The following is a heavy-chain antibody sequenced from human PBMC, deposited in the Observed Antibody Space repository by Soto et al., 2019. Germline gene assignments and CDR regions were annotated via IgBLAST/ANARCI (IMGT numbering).Heavy chain of an antibody. CDR3: ARNRGYSYGYVVYYYYYGMDV. V-gene: IGHV4-34*01. Sequence: SETLSLTXAVYGGSFSGYYWSWIRQPPGKGLEWIGEINHSGSTNYNPSLKSRVTISVDTSKNQFSLKLSSVTAADTAVYYCARNRGYSYGYVVYYYYYGMDVWGQGTTVTVSS. J-gene: IGHJ6*02. CDR1: GGSFSGYY. CDR2: INHSGST. D-gene: IGHD5-18*01.